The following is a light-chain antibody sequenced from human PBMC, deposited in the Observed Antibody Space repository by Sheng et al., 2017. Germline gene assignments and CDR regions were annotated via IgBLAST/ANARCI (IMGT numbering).Light chain of an antibody. CDR2: GAS. V-gene: IGKV3-15*01. Sequence: EIVMTQSPVTLSVSPGERATLSCRASQSVSSNLAWYQQTPGQAPRLLIYGASTRATGIPARFSGSGSGTEFTLTISSLQSEDFAVYYCQQYNNWPPLTFGGGTKVEIK. CDR3: QQYNNWPPLT. CDR1: QSVSSN. J-gene: IGKJ4*01.